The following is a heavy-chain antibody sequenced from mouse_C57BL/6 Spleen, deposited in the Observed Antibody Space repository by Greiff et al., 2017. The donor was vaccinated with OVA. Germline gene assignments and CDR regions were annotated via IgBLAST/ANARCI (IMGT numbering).Heavy chain of an antibody. D-gene: IGHD2-4*01. Sequence: QVQLQQSGAELVRPGASVTLSCKASGYTFTDYEMHWVKQTPVHGLEWIGAIDPETGGTAYNQKFKGKAILTAGKSSSTAYMGLRSLTSEDSAVYYCTRKGTYDYDSSYWGQGTLVTVSA. J-gene: IGHJ3*01. CDR1: GYTFTDYE. CDR3: TRKGTYDYDSSY. CDR2: IDPETGGT. V-gene: IGHV1-15*01.